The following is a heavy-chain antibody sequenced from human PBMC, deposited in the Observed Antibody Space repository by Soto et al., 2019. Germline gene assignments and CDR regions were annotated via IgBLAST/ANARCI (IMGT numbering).Heavy chain of an antibody. Sequence: SETLSLTCTVSGGSISSSSYYWGWIRQPPGKGLEWIGSIYYSGSTYYNPSLKSRVTISVDTSKNQFSLKLSSVTAADTAVYYCASLDCSGGSCYSGMDVWGQGTTVTAP. CDR2: IYYSGST. CDR1: GGSISSSSYY. D-gene: IGHD2-15*01. V-gene: IGHV4-39*01. J-gene: IGHJ6*02. CDR3: ASLDCSGGSCYSGMDV.